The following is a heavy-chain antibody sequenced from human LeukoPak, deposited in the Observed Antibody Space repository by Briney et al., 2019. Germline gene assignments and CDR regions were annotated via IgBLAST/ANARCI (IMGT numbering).Heavy chain of an antibody. CDR3: ARDRLRYFSDAFDI. V-gene: IGHV3-30*04. D-gene: IGHD3-9*01. Sequence: GGSLRLSCAASGFTFSSYAMHWVRQAPGKGLEWVAVISYDGSNKYYADSVKGRFTISRDNSKNTLYLQMNSLRAEDTAVYYCARDRLRYFSDAFDIWGQGTMVTVSS. J-gene: IGHJ3*02. CDR2: ISYDGSNK. CDR1: GFTFSSYA.